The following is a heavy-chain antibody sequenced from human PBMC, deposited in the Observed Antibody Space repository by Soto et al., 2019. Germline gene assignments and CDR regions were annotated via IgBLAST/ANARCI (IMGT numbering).Heavy chain of an antibody. CDR1: GFTFSSYA. CDR3: AEGPEVDY. Sequence: EVQLLESGGGLVQPGGSLRLSCAASGFTFSSYAMSWVRQAPGKGLEWVSAISGSGGSTYYADSEKGRFTISRDNAKNTVYLRISSQGAEDTAVYYCAEGPEVDYWGQGPLVTVSS. V-gene: IGHV3-23*01. J-gene: IGHJ4*02. CDR2: ISGSGGST.